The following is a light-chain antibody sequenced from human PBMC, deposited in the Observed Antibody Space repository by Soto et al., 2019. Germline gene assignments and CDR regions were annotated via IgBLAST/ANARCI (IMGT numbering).Light chain of an antibody. CDR1: HRVSGY. Sequence: EILMTQSPATLSGSPGESATLSCRASHRVSGYLAWYQQKPGQAPRLLIYGASTRATGVPARFSGSGSGTVVTLTISSLQSEDFAVYYCQQYNNWPLTFGGGTKVEIK. J-gene: IGKJ4*01. CDR2: GAS. CDR3: QQYNNWPLT. V-gene: IGKV3-15*01.